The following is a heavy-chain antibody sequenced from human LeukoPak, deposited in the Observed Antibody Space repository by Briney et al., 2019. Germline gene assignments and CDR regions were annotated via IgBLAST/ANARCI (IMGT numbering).Heavy chain of an antibody. CDR1: GGSISSGDYY. CDR3: ARVGAVAGLYFDY. CDR2: IYYSGST. Sequence: PSETLSLTCTVSGGSISSGDYYWSWIRQPPGKGLEWIGYIYYSGSTYYNPSLKSRVTISVDTSKNQFSLKLSSVTAADTAVYYCARVGAVAGLYFDYWGQGTLVTVSS. D-gene: IGHD6-19*01. J-gene: IGHJ4*02. V-gene: IGHV4-30-4*02.